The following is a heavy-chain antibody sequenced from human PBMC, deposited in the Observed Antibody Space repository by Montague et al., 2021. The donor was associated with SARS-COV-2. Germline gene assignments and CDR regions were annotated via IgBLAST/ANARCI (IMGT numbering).Heavy chain of an antibody. CDR2: INYSGTT. J-gene: IGHJ4*02. CDR1: GGSITDRTYD. D-gene: IGHD6-13*01. V-gene: IGHV4-39*01. CDR3: ARHWGIAAAGT. Sequence: SETLSLTCGVYGGSITDRTYDWGCIRQSPGKGLEWIGAINYSGTTYYNPSLKSRVTISLDTAKNQFSLKMTSVTAADTAVYYCARHWGIAAAGTWGRGTLVTVSS.